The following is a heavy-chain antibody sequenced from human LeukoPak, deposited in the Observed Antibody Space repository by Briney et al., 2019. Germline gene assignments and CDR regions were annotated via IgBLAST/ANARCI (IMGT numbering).Heavy chain of an antibody. CDR1: GFTFSSYS. V-gene: IGHV3-21*01. CDR3: ARDWKTAAAGTWDWFDP. Sequence: GGSLRLSCAASGFTFSSYSMNWVRQAPGKGLEWVSSISSSSSYIYYADSVKGRFTISRDNAKNSLYLQMNSLRVEDAAVYYCARDWKTAAAGTWDWFDPWGQGTLVTVSS. CDR2: ISSSSSYI. J-gene: IGHJ5*02. D-gene: IGHD6-13*01.